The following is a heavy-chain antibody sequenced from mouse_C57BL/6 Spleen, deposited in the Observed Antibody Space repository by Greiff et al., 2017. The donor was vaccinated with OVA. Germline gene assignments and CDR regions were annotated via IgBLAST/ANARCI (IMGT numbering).Heavy chain of an antibody. D-gene: IGHD1-1*02. CDR1: GFTFSDYG. J-gene: IGHJ4*01. V-gene: IGHV5-17*01. CDR3: ARTGGYYAMDY. CDR2: ISSGSSTI. Sequence: EMKLMESGGGLVKPGGSLKLSCAASGFTFSDYGMHWVRQAPEKGLEWVAYISSGSSTIYYADTVKGRFTISRDNAKNTLFLQMTSLRSEDTAMYYCARTGGYYAMDYWGQGTSVTVSS.